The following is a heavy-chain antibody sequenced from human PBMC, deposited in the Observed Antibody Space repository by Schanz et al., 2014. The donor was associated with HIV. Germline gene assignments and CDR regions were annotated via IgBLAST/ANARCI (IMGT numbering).Heavy chain of an antibody. CDR3: ARETSGFSTSWPPRYHYYGMDV. CDR2: ITWNSITI. D-gene: IGHD6-13*01. V-gene: IGHV3-9*01. CDR1: GFTFDDYA. J-gene: IGHJ6*02. Sequence: EVQLVESGGGLVQPGRSLRLSCAASGFTFDDYAMHWVRQVPGKGLEWVSGITWNSITIDYADSVKGQFTISRDNSKNTLYLEMNSLRPEDTAVYYCARETSGFSTSWPPRYHYYGMDVWGQGTTVTVSS.